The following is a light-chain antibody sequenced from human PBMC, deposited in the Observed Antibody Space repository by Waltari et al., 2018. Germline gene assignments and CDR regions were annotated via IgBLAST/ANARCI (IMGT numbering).Light chain of an antibody. V-gene: IGKV1-12*01. CDR3: QQSNSIPLT. CDR2: AAS. CDR1: QGISTW. Sequence: DIQMTQSPSSVSASVGDRVTITCRASQGISTWLAWYQQKPGKAPNLLIYAASALQSGVPSGFSGRGSGTDLTLTISSLQPEDFATYFCQQSNSIPLTFGGGTKVEIK. J-gene: IGKJ4*01.